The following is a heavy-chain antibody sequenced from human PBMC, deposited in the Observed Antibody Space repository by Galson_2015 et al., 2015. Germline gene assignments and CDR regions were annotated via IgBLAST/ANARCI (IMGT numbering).Heavy chain of an antibody. CDR3: ARDGVGRGLNSYFYYYGMDV. D-gene: IGHD3-10*01. V-gene: IGHV4-59*01. CDR1: GDSISSYD. CDR2: ISYTGST. Sequence: ETLSLTCTVSGDSISSYDWSWLRQSPGKGLEWIGNISYTGSTTYNPSLKSRVTMSVDTSKNQFSLKLSSVTAADTAVYYCARDGVGRGLNSYFYYYGMDVWGQGTTVTVSS. J-gene: IGHJ6*02.